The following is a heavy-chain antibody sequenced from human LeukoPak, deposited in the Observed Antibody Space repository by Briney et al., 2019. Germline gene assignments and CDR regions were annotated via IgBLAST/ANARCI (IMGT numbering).Heavy chain of an antibody. CDR3: AKLSGTYGTTSRVLDS. Sequence: GGSLRLSCAASGFTFSNYAMSWVRQAPGKGLEWVSVISGSGGDTYFADSVKGRFTISRDNSKNTLYLQMNNLRAEDTAVYYCAKLSGTYGTTSRVLDSWGQGTLVTVSS. V-gene: IGHV3-23*01. D-gene: IGHD1-1*01. J-gene: IGHJ4*02. CDR2: ISGSGGDT. CDR1: GFTFSNYA.